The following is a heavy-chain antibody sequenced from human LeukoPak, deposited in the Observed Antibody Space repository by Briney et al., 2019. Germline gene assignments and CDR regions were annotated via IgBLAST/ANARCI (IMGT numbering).Heavy chain of an antibody. CDR3: AKAGGYDDYRDY. J-gene: IGHJ4*02. Sequence: GGSLRLSCAASGFILSNYAMHWVRQPAGKGLEWVSALGTAGDTFYPGSVKGRFTISRDNAKKSLFLQMSSLRAEDTAVYYCAKAGGYDDYRDYWGQGTLVTVSS. D-gene: IGHD4-17*01. CDR2: LGTAGDT. V-gene: IGHV3-13*01. CDR1: GFILSNYA.